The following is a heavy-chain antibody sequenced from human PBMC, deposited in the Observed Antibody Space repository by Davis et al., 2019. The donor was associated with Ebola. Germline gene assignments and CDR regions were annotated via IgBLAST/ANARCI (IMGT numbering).Heavy chain of an antibody. J-gene: IGHJ1*01. Sequence: SETLSLTCAVYGGSFSGYYWSWIRQPPGKGLEWIGEINHSGSTNYNPSLKSRLTISVDTSKNQFSLKLKSVTAADTAVYYCASPGDYVRYFQHWGQGSLVIVSA. V-gene: IGHV4-34*01. CDR1: GGSFSGYY. CDR3: ASPGDYVRYFQH. D-gene: IGHD4-17*01. CDR2: INHSGST.